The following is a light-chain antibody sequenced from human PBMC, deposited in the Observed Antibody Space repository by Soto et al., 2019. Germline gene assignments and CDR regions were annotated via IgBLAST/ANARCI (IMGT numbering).Light chain of an antibody. CDR1: QSMNRH. CDR2: DAS. Sequence: EIVLTQSPATLSLSPGERATLSCRASQSMNRHLAWYRQKPGQAPRLLIYDASNRATGIPARFSGSGSGTDFTLTISSLEPEDFAVYFCQQYETSPITFGQGTRLEIK. CDR3: QQYETSPIT. J-gene: IGKJ5*01. V-gene: IGKV3-11*01.